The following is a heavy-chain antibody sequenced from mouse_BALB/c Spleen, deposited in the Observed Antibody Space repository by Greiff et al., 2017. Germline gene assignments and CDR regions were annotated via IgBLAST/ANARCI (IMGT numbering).Heavy chain of an antibody. Sequence: VQLQQSGPELVKPGASVKMSCKASGYTFTSYYIHWVKQRPGQGLEWIGWIYPGDGSTKYNEKFKGKTTLTADKSSSTAYMLLSSLTSEDSAIYFCARYYYGNWYFDVWGAGTTVTVSS. CDR1: GYTFTSYY. V-gene: IGHV1S56*01. J-gene: IGHJ1*01. CDR3: ARYYYGNWYFDV. D-gene: IGHD1-1*01. CDR2: IYPGDGST.